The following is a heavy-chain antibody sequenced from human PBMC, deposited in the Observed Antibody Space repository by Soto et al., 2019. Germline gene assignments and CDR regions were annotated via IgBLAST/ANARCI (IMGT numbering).Heavy chain of an antibody. V-gene: IGHV1-18*04. D-gene: IGHD3-10*01. CDR2: ISIYNDNT. CDR3: ARETYYFGSGTYDDGMDL. J-gene: IGHJ6*02. CDR1: GFTFTSYG. Sequence: ASVKVSCKASGFTFTSYGIGWVRQAPGQGLEWMAWISIYNDNTKYAQKFQGRITMTTDTSTSTAYMELRSLRSDDTAVYYCARETYYFGSGTYDDGMDLWGQGTTVTVSS.